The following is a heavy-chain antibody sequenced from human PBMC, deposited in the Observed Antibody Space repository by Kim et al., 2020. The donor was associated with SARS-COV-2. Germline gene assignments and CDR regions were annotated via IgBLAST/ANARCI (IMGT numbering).Heavy chain of an antibody. CDR1: GYTFTSYA. V-gene: IGHV1-3*01. Sequence: ASVKVSCKASGYTFTSYAMHWVRQAPGQRLEWMGWINAGNGNTKYSQKFQGRVTITRDTSASTAYMELSSLRSEDTAVYYCARGGKAYYYGSGSFLTDFDDWGHGTLVTVSS. CDR2: INAGNGNT. D-gene: IGHD3-10*01. CDR3: ARGGKAYYYGSGSFLTDFDD. J-gene: IGHJ4*01.